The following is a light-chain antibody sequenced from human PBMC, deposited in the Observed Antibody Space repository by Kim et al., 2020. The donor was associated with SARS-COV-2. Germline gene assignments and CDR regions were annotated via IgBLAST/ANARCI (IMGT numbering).Light chain of an antibody. J-gene: IGKJ2*01. V-gene: IGKV1-33*01. CDR3: QQYDNLPYT. CDR2: DAS. Sequence: DIQMTQSPSSLSASVGDRVTITRQASQDISNYLNWYQQKPGKAPKLLIYDASNLETGVPSRFSGSGSGTDFIFTISSLQPEDIATYYCQQYDNLPYTFGQGTKLEI. CDR1: QDISNY.